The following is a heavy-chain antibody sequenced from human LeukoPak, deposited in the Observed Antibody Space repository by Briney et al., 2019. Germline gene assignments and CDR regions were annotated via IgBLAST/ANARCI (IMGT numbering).Heavy chain of an antibody. Sequence: PSGTLSLTCAVSGGSISSSNWWSWVRQPPRKGLEWIGEIYHSGSTNYNPSLKSRVTISVDKSKNQFSLKLSSVTAADTAVYYCARLSGESVVPAAVFDYWGQGTLVTVSS. CDR2: IYHSGST. CDR1: GGSISSSNW. V-gene: IGHV4-4*02. CDR3: ARLSGESVVPAAVFDY. D-gene: IGHD2-2*01. J-gene: IGHJ4*02.